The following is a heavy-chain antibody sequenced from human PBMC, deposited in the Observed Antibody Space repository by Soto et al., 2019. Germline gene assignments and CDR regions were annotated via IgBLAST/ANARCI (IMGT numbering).Heavy chain of an antibody. CDR3: AREYGNLYNWFDP. V-gene: IGHV4-30-4*01. D-gene: IGHD4-17*01. J-gene: IGHJ5*02. Sequence: SETLSLTCTVSGGSISSGDYYWSWIRQPPGKGLEWIGYIYYSGSTYYNPSLKSRVTISVDTSKNQFSLKLSSVTAADTAVYYCAREYGNLYNWFDPWGQGTLVTVSS. CDR1: GGSISSGDYY. CDR2: IYYSGST.